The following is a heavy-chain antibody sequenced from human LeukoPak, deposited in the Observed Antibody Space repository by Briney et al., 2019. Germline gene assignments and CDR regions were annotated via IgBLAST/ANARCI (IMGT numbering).Heavy chain of an antibody. D-gene: IGHD3-10*01. J-gene: IGHJ3*02. V-gene: IGHV3-74*01. CDR1: GFTFSSYW. CDR3: ARDWDCYYGSGSHDAFDI. CDR2: INSDGSST. Sequence: GGSLRLSCAASGFTFSSYWMHWVRQAPGKGLVWVSRINSDGSSTSYADSVKGRFTISRDNAKNTLYLQMNSLRAEDTAVYYCARDWDCYYGSGSHDAFDIWGQGTMVTVSS.